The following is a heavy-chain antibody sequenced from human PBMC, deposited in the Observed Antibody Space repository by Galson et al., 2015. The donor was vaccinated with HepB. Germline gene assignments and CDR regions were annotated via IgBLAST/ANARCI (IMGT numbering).Heavy chain of an antibody. J-gene: IGHJ6*02. CDR1: GFTFSSYA. Sequence: SLRLSCAASGFTFSSYAMHWVRQAPGKGLEWVAVISYDGSNKYYADSVKGRFTISRDNSKNTLYLQMNSLRAEDTAVYYCARDLNGMDVWGQGTTVTVSS. D-gene: IGHD3-9*01. CDR2: ISYDGSNK. V-gene: IGHV3-30*04. CDR3: ARDLNGMDV.